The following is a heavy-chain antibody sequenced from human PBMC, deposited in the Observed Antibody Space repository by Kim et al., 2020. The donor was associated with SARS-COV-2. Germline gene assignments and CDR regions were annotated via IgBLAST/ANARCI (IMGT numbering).Heavy chain of an antibody. D-gene: IGHD6-19*01. Sequence: GGSLRLSCAASGFTFNSYAMSWVRQAPGKGLEWVSGIRQSGGNTEYADSVKGRFSISRDNSKNTLYLQMNRLRVEDTAVYYCAKVTSGSSGWFEYFQRWGQGTLVTVSS. CDR1: GFTFNSYA. J-gene: IGHJ1*01. V-gene: IGHV3-23*01. CDR2: IRQSGGNT. CDR3: AKVTSGSSGWFEYFQR.